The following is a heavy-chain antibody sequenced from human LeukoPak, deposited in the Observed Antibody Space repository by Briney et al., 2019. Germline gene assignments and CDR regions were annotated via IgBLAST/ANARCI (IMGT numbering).Heavy chain of an antibody. Sequence: PSETLSLTCAVYGGSFSGYYWSWIRQPPGKGLEWIGYIYTSGSTNYNPSLKSRVTISVDTSKNQFSLKLSSVTAADTAVYYCARASPGPEGHAFDIWGQGTMVTVSS. V-gene: IGHV4-4*09. D-gene: IGHD1-14*01. J-gene: IGHJ3*02. CDR2: IYTSGST. CDR3: ARASPGPEGHAFDI. CDR1: GGSFSGYY.